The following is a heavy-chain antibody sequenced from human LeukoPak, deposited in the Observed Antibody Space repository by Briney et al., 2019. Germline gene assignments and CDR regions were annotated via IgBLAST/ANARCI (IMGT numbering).Heavy chain of an antibody. D-gene: IGHD1-1*01. CDR1: GFAFTTYC. J-gene: IGHJ5*02. Sequence: GGSLRLSCAASGFAFTTYCMRWVRQAPGKGLVCVSRISSDGSTTSYADSVKGRFTISRDSAKNTLYLQMNSLRAEDTAVYYCARAIGSGMGSYWFDPWGRGTLVTVSS. CDR2: ISSDGSTT. V-gene: IGHV3-74*01. CDR3: ARAIGSGMGSYWFDP.